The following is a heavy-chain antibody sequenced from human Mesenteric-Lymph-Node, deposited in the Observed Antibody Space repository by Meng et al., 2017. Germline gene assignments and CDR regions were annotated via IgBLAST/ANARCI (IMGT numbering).Heavy chain of an antibody. CDR3: AGDEGGGLDY. CDR2: INNDGSST. J-gene: IGHJ4*02. V-gene: IGHV3-74*01. CDR1: GFTFSSYA. Sequence: EVQVVESGGDLIRPGGYLSLSCEASGFTFSSYAMSWVRQAPGKGLEWVSRINNDGSSTSYADSVKGRFTISRDNAKNTLYLQMNSLRAEDTAVYHCAGDEGGGLDYWGQGTLVTVSS. D-gene: IGHD3-16*01.